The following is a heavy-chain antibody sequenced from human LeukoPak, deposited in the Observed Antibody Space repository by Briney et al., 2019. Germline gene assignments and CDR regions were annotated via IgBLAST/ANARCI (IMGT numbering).Heavy chain of an antibody. CDR3: ARDGGYSSSSGDY. D-gene: IGHD6-6*01. CDR1: GFTFSKYW. J-gene: IGHJ4*02. Sequence: GGSLRLSCAASGFTFSKYWMHWVRQAPGKGLVWVSRMNIDGSSRSYADSVKGRFTISRDNAKNSLYLQMNSLRAEDTAVYYCARDGGYSSSSGDYWGQGTLVTVSS. V-gene: IGHV3-74*01. CDR2: MNIDGSSR.